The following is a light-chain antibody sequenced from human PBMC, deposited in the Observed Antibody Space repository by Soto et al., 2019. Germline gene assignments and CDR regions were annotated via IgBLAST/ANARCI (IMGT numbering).Light chain of an antibody. J-gene: IGKJ1*01. CDR3: QQSYSTAWT. Sequence: DIQMTPSPSTLSASVGDRVTITFRASQSISSWLAWYQQKPGKAPKLLIYASSSLQSGVPSRFRGSGSGTDFTLTISSLPPEDFATYYCQQSYSTAWTFGQGTKVDIK. CDR1: QSISSW. CDR2: ASS. V-gene: IGKV1-39*01.